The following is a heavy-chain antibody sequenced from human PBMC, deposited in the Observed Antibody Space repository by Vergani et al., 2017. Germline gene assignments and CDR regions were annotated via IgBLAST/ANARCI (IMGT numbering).Heavy chain of an antibody. CDR1: GFTFSSYS. D-gene: IGHD3-9*01. J-gene: IGHJ6*02. V-gene: IGHV3-21*01. CDR2: ISSSSSYI. Sequence: LVESGGGVVQPGRSLTLTCSASGFTFSSYSMNWVRQAPGKGLEWVSSISSSSSYIYYADSVKGRFTISRDNAKNSLYLQMNSLRAEDTAVFYCARRYFDFLDYYYGMDVWGQGTTVTVSS. CDR3: ARRYFDFLDYYYGMDV.